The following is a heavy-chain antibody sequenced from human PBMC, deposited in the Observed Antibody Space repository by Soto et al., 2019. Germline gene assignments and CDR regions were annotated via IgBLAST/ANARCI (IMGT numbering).Heavy chain of an antibody. J-gene: IGHJ6*02. Sequence: GGSLRLSCAASGFTFSSYAMHWVRQTPGKGLEWVAVISYDGSNKYYADSVKGRFTISRDNSKNTRYLQMNSLRAEDTAVYYCARDLDCSGGSCYFRDQRENYGMDVWGQGTTVTVSS. CDR2: ISYDGSNK. D-gene: IGHD2-15*01. CDR1: GFTFSSYA. V-gene: IGHV3-30-3*01. CDR3: ARDLDCSGGSCYFRDQRENYGMDV.